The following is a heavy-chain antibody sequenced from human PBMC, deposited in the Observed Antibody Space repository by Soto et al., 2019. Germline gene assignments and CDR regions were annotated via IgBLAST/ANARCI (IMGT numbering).Heavy chain of an antibody. D-gene: IGHD2-21*02. CDR1: GFTFGNYA. CDR2: ISDPGTST. Sequence: GGSLRLSCAASGFTFGNYAMNWVRQAPGKGLEWISSISDPGTSTYYANSVKGRFSMSRDNSKNTLFLQMNRLRADDTAVYFCAKSLVTPSDAFDLWGRGTLVTVS. V-gene: IGHV3-23*01. CDR3: AKSLVTPSDAFDL. J-gene: IGHJ3*01.